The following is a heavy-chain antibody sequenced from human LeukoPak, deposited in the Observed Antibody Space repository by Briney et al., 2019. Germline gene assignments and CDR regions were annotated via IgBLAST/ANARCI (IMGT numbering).Heavy chain of an antibody. Sequence: SETLSLTCAVYGGSFSGYYWGWIRQPPGKGLEWIGSIYYSGSTYYNPSLKSRVTISVDTSKNQFSLKLSSVTAADTAVYYCARVENDYVWGSYRYSDAFDIWGQGTMVTVSS. CDR1: GGSFSGYY. CDR2: IYYSGST. V-gene: IGHV4-34*01. J-gene: IGHJ3*02. CDR3: ARVENDYVWGSYRYSDAFDI. D-gene: IGHD3-16*02.